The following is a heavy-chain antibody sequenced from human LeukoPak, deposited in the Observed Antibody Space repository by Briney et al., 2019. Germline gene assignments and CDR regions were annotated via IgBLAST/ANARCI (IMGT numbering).Heavy chain of an antibody. CDR2: ISYDGSNK. CDR3: ARERGDYYYYYMDV. CDR1: GFTFSSYA. J-gene: IGHJ6*03. V-gene: IGHV3-30*01. Sequence: PGRSLRLYCAASGFTFSSYAMHWVRQAPGKGLEWVAVISYDGSNKYYADSVKGRFTISRDNSKNTLYLQMNSLRAEDTAVYYCARERGDYYYYYMDVWGKGTTVTVSS. D-gene: IGHD3-10*01.